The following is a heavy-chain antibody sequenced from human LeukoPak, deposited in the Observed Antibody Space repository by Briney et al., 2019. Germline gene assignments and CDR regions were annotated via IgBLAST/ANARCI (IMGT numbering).Heavy chain of an antibody. D-gene: IGHD5-12*01. V-gene: IGHV3-23*01. J-gene: IGHJ4*02. CDR3: AKVGSGDFDY. Sequence: GGSLRLSRAASGFTLSSYAMSWVRHPPGKGLEWGSAISGRGGRPYYADSVKGRFTTSRDNSKNTLYLQMNSLRAEDTAVYYCAKVGSGDFDYWGQGTLVTVSS. CDR2: ISGRGGRP. CDR1: GFTLSSYA.